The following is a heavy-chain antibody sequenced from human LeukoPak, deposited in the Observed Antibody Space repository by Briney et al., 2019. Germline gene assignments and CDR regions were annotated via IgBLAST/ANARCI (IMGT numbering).Heavy chain of an antibody. CDR1: GGSISNHY. Sequence: SETLSLTCTASGGSISNHYWSWVRQPPGRGLEWIGYIYYSGSTKYNPSLKSRVTISIDTSKNQFSLKLRSVTAADTAVYYCAREVPIVRGLRWDYWGQGTLVTVS. D-gene: IGHD3-10*01. CDR2: IYYSGST. V-gene: IGHV4-59*11. CDR3: AREVPIVRGLRWDY. J-gene: IGHJ4*02.